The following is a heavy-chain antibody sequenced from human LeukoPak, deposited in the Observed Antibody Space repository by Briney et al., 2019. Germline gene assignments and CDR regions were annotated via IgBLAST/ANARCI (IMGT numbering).Heavy chain of an antibody. V-gene: IGHV1-69*04. J-gene: IGHJ4*02. CDR3: ARDTAFGGLGEPFDY. CDR1: GGTFSSYA. Sequence: ASMKVSCKASGGTFSSYAISWVRQAPGQGLEWMGRIIPILGIANYAQKFQGRVTITADKSTSTAYMELSSLRSEDTAVYYCARDTAFGGLGEPFDYWGQGTLVTVSS. D-gene: IGHD3-16*01. CDR2: IIPILGIA.